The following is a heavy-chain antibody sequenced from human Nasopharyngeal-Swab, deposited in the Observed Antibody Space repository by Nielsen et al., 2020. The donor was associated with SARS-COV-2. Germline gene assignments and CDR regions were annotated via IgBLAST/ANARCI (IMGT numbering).Heavy chain of an antibody. Sequence: GESLKISCAASGFAVSTNFLTWVRQAPGRGLEWVSVIYAGDTTHYVDSVKGRFAISRDDSKNTLYLQMSSLRAEDTALYFCARVGGATVPLSTFDIWGPGTTVTVSS. D-gene: IGHD1-26*01. CDR1: GFAVSTNF. V-gene: IGHV3-53*01. CDR3: ARVGGATVPLSTFDI. CDR2: IYAGDTT. J-gene: IGHJ3*02.